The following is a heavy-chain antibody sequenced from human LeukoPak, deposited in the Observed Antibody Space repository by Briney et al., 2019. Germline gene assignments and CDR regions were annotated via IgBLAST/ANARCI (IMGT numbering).Heavy chain of an antibody. CDR3: AREILGYCSGGSCRPSVDY. V-gene: IGHV1-46*01. CDR2: INPSGGST. CDR1: GYTFTSYY. J-gene: IGHJ4*02. Sequence: ASVKVSCKASGYTFTSYYMHWVRQAPGQGLEWMGIINPSGGSTSYAQKFQGRVTMTRDMSTSTAYMELSRLRSDDTAVYYCAREILGYCSGGSCRPSVDYWGQGTLVTVSS. D-gene: IGHD2-15*01.